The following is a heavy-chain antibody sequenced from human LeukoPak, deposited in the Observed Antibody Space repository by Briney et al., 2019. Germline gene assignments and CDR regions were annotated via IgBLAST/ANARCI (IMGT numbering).Heavy chain of an antibody. D-gene: IGHD3-16*01. J-gene: IGHJ6*03. CDR2: IYDSGSI. Sequence: SETLSLTCTVSGVGSNYYWGWIRQPPGKGLEWIGSVEWIGSIYDSGSIYYNPSLKSRVTISVDTSKNQFSLRLSSVTAADTAVYYCARETSQKGAHYMDVWGKGTTVTISS. CDR1: GVGSNYY. V-gene: IGHV4-38-2*02. CDR3: ARETSQKGAHYMDV.